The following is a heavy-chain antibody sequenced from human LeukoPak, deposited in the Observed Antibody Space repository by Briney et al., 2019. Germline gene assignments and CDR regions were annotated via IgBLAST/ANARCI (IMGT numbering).Heavy chain of an antibody. D-gene: IGHD4-23*01. CDR1: GYSIGSGYF. V-gene: IGHV4-38-2*02. CDR3: ATEDGGTHTTDY. J-gene: IGHJ4*02. CDR2: ISHSGNT. Sequence: SETLSLTCTVSGYSIGSGYFWAWIRQPPEKGLEWIGSISHSGNTYYTPSLRSRVLISADTSRNKFSLELRSVTAADTALYFCATEDGGTHTTDYWGQGILVSVSS.